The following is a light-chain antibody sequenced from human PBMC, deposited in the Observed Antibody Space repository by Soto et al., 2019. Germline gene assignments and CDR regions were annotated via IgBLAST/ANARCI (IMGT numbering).Light chain of an antibody. V-gene: IGKV3-20*01. CDR1: QSVTSTY. J-gene: IGKJ4*01. CDR3: QQYGNSPLT. Sequence: EIVLTQSPGTLSLSPGERATLSCRASQSVTSTYLAWYQHKPGQAPRLLISSTSRRATGIPDRFSGSGSGTDFTLTISRLEPEDFAVYYCQQYGNSPLTFGGGTKVEI. CDR2: STS.